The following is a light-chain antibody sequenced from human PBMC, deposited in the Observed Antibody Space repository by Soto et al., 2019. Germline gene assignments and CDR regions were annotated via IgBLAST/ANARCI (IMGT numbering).Light chain of an antibody. J-gene: IGLJ2*01. CDR3: ATWDDSPSGHVV. Sequence: QPVLTQPPSASGTPGQRVTISCSGSSFNIGTNYVYWYQQLPGTAPKLLIYRNNQRPSGVPDRFSGSKSGTSASLAISGLRSEDEADYYCATWDDSPSGHVVFGGGTKLTVL. CDR2: RNN. CDR1: SFNIGTNY. V-gene: IGLV1-47*01.